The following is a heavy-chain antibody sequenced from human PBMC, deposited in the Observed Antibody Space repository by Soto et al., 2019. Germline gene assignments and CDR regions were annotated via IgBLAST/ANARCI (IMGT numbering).Heavy chain of an antibody. D-gene: IGHD2-21*01. CDR1: GYTFTAYY. V-gene: IGHV1-2*02. CDR2: TSPKTGGA. CDR3: ARSTGSYSKWFAS. J-gene: IGHJ5*01. Sequence: GASVKVSCKTSGYTFTAYYMHWLRQAPGQGLEWLGRTSPKTGGAKYSHTFQGRVSMTRNTSISTAYMELTGLSTDDTAVYYCARSTGSYSKWFASSGQGTLVTVSS.